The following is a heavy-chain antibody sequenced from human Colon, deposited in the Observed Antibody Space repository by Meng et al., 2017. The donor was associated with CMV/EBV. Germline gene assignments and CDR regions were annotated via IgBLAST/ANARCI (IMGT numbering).Heavy chain of an antibody. CDR3: VPYSGSSFRFDP. V-gene: IGHV1-2*02. D-gene: IGHD5-12*01. Sequence: CKASGYTFTGYFIQWMRQAPGQGLEWMGWIKFNSGGTNYAQKFQGRVTMTRDTSVSTAYMGLNSLRSDDTAVYYCVPYSGSSFRFDPWGQGTLVTVSS. J-gene: IGHJ5*02. CDR2: IKFNSGGT. CDR1: GYTFTGYF.